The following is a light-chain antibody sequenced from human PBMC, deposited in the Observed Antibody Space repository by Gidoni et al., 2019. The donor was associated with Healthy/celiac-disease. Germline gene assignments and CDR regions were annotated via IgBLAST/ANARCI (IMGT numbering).Light chain of an antibody. CDR3: QVWDSSSDLYWV. Sequence: SYVLTQPPSVSVAPGQTARITCGGNNIGSKSVHWYQQKPGRAPVLVVYDDSDRPSGIPERFSGSNSGNTATLTISRVEAGDEADYYCQVWDSSSDLYWVFGGGTKLTVL. J-gene: IGLJ3*02. CDR2: DDS. V-gene: IGLV3-21*02. CDR1: NIGSKS.